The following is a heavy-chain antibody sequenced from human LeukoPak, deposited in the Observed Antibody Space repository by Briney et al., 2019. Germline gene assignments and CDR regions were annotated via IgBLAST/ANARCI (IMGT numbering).Heavy chain of an antibody. V-gene: IGHV4-59*08. D-gene: IGHD1-26*01. Sequence: SETLSLTCTVSGDSMSSYYWSWIRQPPGKGLEWIGYIYYSGSTTYNPSLKSRVTMSVDTSKNQFSLKLNSVTAADTAVYYCARHSGDYNWFDRWGQGTLVAVSS. CDR2: IYYSGST. CDR1: GDSMSSYY. J-gene: IGHJ5*02. CDR3: ARHSGDYNWFDR.